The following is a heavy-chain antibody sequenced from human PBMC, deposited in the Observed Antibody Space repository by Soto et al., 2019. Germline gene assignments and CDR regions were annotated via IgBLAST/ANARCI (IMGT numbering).Heavy chain of an antibody. CDR3: VRLIGNSWLDS. CDR2: TYYRSRWFY. Sequence: QVQLQQSGPGLVKPSQTLSLTCDISGDSVSTNTATWDWIRQSPSRGLEWLGRTYYRSRWFYDSAVSVKGRITISPDISNNQVSLQLTSVTLDDTAIYYCVRLIGNSWLDSWGQGTLVTVSS. J-gene: IGHJ5*01. CDR1: GDSVSTNTAT. V-gene: IGHV6-1*01. D-gene: IGHD3-22*01.